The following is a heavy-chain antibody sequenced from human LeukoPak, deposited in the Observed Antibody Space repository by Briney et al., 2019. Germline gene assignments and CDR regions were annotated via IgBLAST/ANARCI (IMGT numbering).Heavy chain of an antibody. D-gene: IGHD1-26*01. CDR3: ARSEWGIRVYYFDY. V-gene: IGHV3-23*01. CDR2: ISGSGGST. Sequence: GGSLRLSCAASGFTFSSYAMSWVRQAPGKGLEWVSAISGSGGSTYYADSVKGRFTISRDNAKNSLYLQMNSLRAEDTAVYYCARSEWGIRVYYFDYWGQGTLVTVSS. J-gene: IGHJ4*02. CDR1: GFTFSSYA.